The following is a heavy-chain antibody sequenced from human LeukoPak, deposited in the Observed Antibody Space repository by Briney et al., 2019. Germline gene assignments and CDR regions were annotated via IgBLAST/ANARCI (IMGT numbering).Heavy chain of an antibody. V-gene: IGHV3-7*01. CDR2: INRGGSES. CDR1: GFTFTDYW. D-gene: IGHD1-26*01. CDR3: ARVGAWELQRVFDY. J-gene: IGHJ4*02. Sequence: GGSLRPSCAASGFTFTDYWMTWVRQVPGKGLEWVANINRGGSESYYVDSVKGRFTISRDNAKNSLYLQMDSLRVEDTAVCYCARVGAWELQRVFDYWGQGTLVTVSS.